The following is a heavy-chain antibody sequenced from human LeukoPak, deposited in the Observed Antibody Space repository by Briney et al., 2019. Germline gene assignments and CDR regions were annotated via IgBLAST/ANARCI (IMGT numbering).Heavy chain of an antibody. CDR2: IRSKANSYAT. CDR1: GFTFSGSA. CDR3: TRPSYSSSWYGTGDY. J-gene: IGHJ4*02. Sequence: HPGGSLRLSCAASGFTFSGSAMHWVRQASGKGLEWVGRIRSKANSYATAYAASVKGRFTISRDDSKNTAYLQMNSLKTEDTAVYYCTRPSYSSSWYGTGDYWGQGTLVTVSS. D-gene: IGHD6-13*01. V-gene: IGHV3-73*01.